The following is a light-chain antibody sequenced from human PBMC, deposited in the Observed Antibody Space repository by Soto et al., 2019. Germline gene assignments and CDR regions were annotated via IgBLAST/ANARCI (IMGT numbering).Light chain of an antibody. CDR3: QSYDSSLSHVV. V-gene: IGLV1-40*01. Sequence: QSVLTQPPSVSGAPGQRVTISCTGSSSNIGAGYDVHWYQQLPGTAPKLLIYGNSNRPSGVPDRFSGSKSGTSASLAITGLQVEDEADYYCQSYDSSLSHVVFGGGTKVTVL. CDR2: GNS. J-gene: IGLJ2*01. CDR1: SSNIGAGYD.